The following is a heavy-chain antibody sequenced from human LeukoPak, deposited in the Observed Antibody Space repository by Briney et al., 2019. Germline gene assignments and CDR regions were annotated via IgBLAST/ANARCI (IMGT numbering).Heavy chain of an antibody. Sequence: GGSLRLSCAASGFTFSDYYMSWIRQAPGKGLEWVGRIKSRSAGGTTDYGAPVKGRFTISRDDSKNTVYLQMNSLKTEDTAVYYCTTEYYGDYHYWGQGTLVTVSS. CDR1: GFTFSDYY. CDR2: IKSRSAGGTT. J-gene: IGHJ4*02. V-gene: IGHV3-15*01. D-gene: IGHD4-17*01. CDR3: TTEYYGDYHY.